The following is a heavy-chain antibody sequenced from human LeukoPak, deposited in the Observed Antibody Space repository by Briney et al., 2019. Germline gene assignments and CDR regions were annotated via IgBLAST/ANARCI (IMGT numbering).Heavy chain of an antibody. CDR2: IYSGGST. CDR1: GFTVSSNH. CDR3: ARDPYSSGWYKDAFDI. V-gene: IGHV3-53*01. D-gene: IGHD6-19*01. J-gene: IGHJ3*02. Sequence: PRGSLRLSCAASGFTVSSNHMTWVRQAPGKGLEWVSLIYSGGSTHYADSVKGRFTISRDNSKNTLYLQMNSLRAEDTAVYYCARDPYSSGWYKDAFDIWGQGTMVTVSS.